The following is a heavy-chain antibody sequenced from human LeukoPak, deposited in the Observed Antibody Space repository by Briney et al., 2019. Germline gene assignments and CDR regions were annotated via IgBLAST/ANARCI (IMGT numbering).Heavy chain of an antibody. CDR2: ISSSSSYI. V-gene: IGHV3-21*01. CDR3: ARDRPSGYDYVWGSYRSLDY. D-gene: IGHD3-16*02. CDR1: GFTFSSYA. Sequence: GGSLRLSCAASGFTFSSYAMSWVRQAPGKGLEWVSSISSSSSYIYYADPVKGRFTISRDNAKNSLYLQMNSLRAEDTAVYYCARDRPSGYDYVWGSYRSLDYWGQGTLVTVSS. J-gene: IGHJ4*02.